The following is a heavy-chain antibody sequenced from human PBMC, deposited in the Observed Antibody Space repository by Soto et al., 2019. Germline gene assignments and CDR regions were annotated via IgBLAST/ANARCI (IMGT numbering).Heavy chain of an antibody. D-gene: IGHD6-6*01. CDR1: GGSFSGYY. Sequence: PSETLSLTCAVYGGSFSGYYWSWIRQPPGKGLEWIGEINHSGSTNYNPSLKSRVTISVDTSKNQFSLKLSSVTAADTAVYYCAAARTAYYFDYWGQGTLVTVS. V-gene: IGHV4-34*01. CDR2: INHSGST. CDR3: AAARTAYYFDY. J-gene: IGHJ4*02.